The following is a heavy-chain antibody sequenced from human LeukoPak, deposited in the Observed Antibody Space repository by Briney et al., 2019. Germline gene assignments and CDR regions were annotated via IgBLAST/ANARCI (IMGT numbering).Heavy chain of an antibody. CDR2: INDSGST. V-gene: IGHV4-34*01. CDR1: GGSLSDNF. J-gene: IGHJ4*02. D-gene: IGHD2-2*01. Sequence: PSETLSLTCAVYGGSLSDNFWSWIRQPPGKGLEWIGEINDSGSTNLNPALNSRVAMSVDSSRNQFSLRLGSVTAADTAVYYCAREIRPSPFVDWGQGTLVTVSS. CDR3: AREIRPSPFVD.